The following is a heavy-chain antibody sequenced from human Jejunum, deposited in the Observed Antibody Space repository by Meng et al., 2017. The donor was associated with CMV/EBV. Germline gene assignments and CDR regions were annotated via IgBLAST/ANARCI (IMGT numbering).Heavy chain of an antibody. V-gene: IGHV3-23*01. Sequence: LKISCSASGFTFSSHSLSWVRQAPGKGLKWVARITGSGGNTYYADSVKGRFTISRDNSKNTLYLQMNSLRADDTAVYYCARLSDSWGQGTLVTVSS. CDR3: ARLSDS. J-gene: IGHJ4*02. D-gene: IGHD2-15*01. CDR2: ITGSGGNT. CDR1: GFTFSSHS.